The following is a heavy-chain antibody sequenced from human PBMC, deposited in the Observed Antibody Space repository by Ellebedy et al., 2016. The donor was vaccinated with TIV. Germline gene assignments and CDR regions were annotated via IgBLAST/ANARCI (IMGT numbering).Heavy chain of an antibody. J-gene: IGHJ5*02. V-gene: IGHV1-2*02. D-gene: IGHD3-22*01. CDR1: GYTFTGYY. Sequence: ASVKVSCKASGYTFTGYYVHWVRQAPGQGLEWMGWINPYSGGTNYAQKFQGRVTMTRDTSTSTAYMELSRLRSDDTAVYYCARALYDSSGYNNWFDPWGQGTLVTVSS. CDR3: ARALYDSSGYNNWFDP. CDR2: INPYSGGT.